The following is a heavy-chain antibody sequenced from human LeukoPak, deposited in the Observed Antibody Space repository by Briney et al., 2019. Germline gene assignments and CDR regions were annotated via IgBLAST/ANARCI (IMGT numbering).Heavy chain of an antibody. CDR2: ISGDGGST. Sequence: GGSLRLSCAASGFTFDDYAMHWVRQAPGKGLEWVSLISGDGGSTYYADSVKGRFTISRDNSKNSLYLQMNSLRTEDTALYYCAKDRALSLRYYFDYWGQGALVTVSS. CDR3: AKDRALSLRYYFDY. V-gene: IGHV3-43*02. D-gene: IGHD2-15*01. J-gene: IGHJ4*02. CDR1: GFTFDDYA.